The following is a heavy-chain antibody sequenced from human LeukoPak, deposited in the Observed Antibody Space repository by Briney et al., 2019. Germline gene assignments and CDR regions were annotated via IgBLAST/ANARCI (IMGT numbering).Heavy chain of an antibody. D-gene: IGHD1-26*01. V-gene: IGHV1-2*06. CDR1: GYTFTDYY. CDR3: ARDIGGPSGI. Sequence: SVKVSCKASGYTFTDYYIHWVRQAPGQGLEWMGRINPNSGVTNYAQKFQGRVNMTRDTSISTAYMELTRLRPDDTAIYYCARDIGGPSGIWGQGTMVTVSS. J-gene: IGHJ3*02. CDR2: INPNSGVT.